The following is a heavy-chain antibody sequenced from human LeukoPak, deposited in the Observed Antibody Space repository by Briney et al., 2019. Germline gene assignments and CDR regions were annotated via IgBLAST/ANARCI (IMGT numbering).Heavy chain of an antibody. D-gene: IGHD5-12*01. Sequence: GGSLRLSCAASGFTFSSYWMSWVRQAPGKGLEWVANIKQDGSDKYYVDSVKGRFTISRDNAKNSLYLQMNSLRAEDTAVYYCARARVANNYYYYYYYMDVWGKGTTVTVSS. V-gene: IGHV3-7*01. J-gene: IGHJ6*03. CDR3: ARARVANNYYYYYYYMDV. CDR1: GFTFSSYW. CDR2: IKQDGSDK.